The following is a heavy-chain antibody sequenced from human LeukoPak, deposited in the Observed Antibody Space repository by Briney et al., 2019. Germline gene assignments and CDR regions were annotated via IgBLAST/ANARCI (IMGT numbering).Heavy chain of an antibody. J-gene: IGHJ4*02. CDR1: GFTFDDYA. V-gene: IGHV3-9*01. CDR3: AKHRGLWELLNYFDY. Sequence: GGSLRLSCAASGFTFDDYAMHWVRQAPGKGLEWVSGISWNSGSIGYADSVKGRFTISRDNAKNSLYLQMNSLRAEDTALYYCAKHRGLWELLNYFDYWGQGTLVTVSS. CDR2: ISWNSGSI. D-gene: IGHD1-26*01.